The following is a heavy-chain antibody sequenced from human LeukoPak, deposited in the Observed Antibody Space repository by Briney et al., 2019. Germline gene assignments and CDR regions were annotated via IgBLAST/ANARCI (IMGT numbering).Heavy chain of an antibody. V-gene: IGHV3-23*01. CDR2: ISGSGGST. D-gene: IGHD3-22*01. CDR1: GFTFSSYA. Sequence: GGSLRLSCAASGFTFSSYAMSWVRQAPGKGLEWVSAISGSGGSTYYADSVKGRFPISRDNSKNTLYLQMNSLRAEDTAVYYCAKDLDLYYYDSSGYERAFDIWGQGTMVTVSS. J-gene: IGHJ3*02. CDR3: AKDLDLYYYDSSGYERAFDI.